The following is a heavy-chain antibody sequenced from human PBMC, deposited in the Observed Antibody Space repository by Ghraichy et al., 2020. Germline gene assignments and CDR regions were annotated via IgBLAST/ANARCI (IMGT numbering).Heavy chain of an antibody. J-gene: IGHJ3*02. CDR3: VREMVVVVYAFDI. CDR2: ISGSGGYT. D-gene: IGHD2-15*01. V-gene: IGHV3-23*01. Sequence: GGSLRLSCAASGFTFSSYAMSWVRQAPGKGLEWVSAISGSGGYTYYADSVKGRFTISRDNSKNTLYLQMNSLRAEDTAVYYCVREMVVVVYAFDIWGQGTMVTVSS. CDR1: GFTFSSYA.